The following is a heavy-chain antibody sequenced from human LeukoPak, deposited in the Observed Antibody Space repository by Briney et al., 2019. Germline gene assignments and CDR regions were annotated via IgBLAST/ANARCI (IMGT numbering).Heavy chain of an antibody. CDR1: GYTYTGYY. D-gene: IGHD3-3*01. CDR3: ARAGSSKPNFWSGYGYKNWFDP. Sequence: ASVKVSCKASGYTYTGYYMHWVRQAPGQGLEWMGWINPNSGGTNYAQKFQGRVTMTRDTSISTAYMELSRLRSDDTAVYYCARAGSSKPNFWSGYGYKNWFDPWGQGTLVTVSS. CDR2: INPNSGGT. V-gene: IGHV1-2*02. J-gene: IGHJ5*02.